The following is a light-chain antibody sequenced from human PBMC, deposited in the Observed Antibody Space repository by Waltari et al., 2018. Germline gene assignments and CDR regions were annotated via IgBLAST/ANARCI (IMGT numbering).Light chain of an antibody. CDR1: QDVSKW. CDR2: AAS. CDR3: QQADSFPLT. J-gene: IGKJ4*01. V-gene: IGKV1D-12*01. Sequence: DLLMPQSPSSVSASVGDTVTITCRASQDVSKWLAWYQHKPGEPPKLLIFAASSLHSGVPYRFRGSGSGTHFTLTISDLQPDDFATYYCQQADSFPLTLGGGTKVEI.